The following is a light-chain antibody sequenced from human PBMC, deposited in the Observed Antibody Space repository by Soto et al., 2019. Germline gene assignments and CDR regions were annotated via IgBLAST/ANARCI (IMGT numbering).Light chain of an antibody. V-gene: IGKV1-5*03. Sequence: DIQMTQSPSTLSASVGDRVTITCRASQSITNWLAWYQQKPGKAPKLLIYKASTLESGVPSRFSGSGTGTELAITICSVQPDDCATNCCQQLTTCSGLTFGGGTKVQVK. CDR3: QQLTTCSGLT. J-gene: IGKJ4*01. CDR2: KAS. CDR1: QSITNW.